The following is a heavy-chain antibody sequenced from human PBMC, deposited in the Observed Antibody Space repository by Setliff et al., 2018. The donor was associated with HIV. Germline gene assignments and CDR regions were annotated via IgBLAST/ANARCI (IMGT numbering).Heavy chain of an antibody. CDR2: INSATGGT. CDR1: GYTFTDNY. Sequence: ASVKVSCKASGYTFTDNYIHWVRQAPGQGLEWMAWINSATGGTNYAQNFQGRATVTRDTSINTAYVELNSLKSDDTAVYYCARDYLHVFDIWGQGTMVTVSS. J-gene: IGHJ3*02. V-gene: IGHV1-2*02. CDR3: ARDYLHVFDI.